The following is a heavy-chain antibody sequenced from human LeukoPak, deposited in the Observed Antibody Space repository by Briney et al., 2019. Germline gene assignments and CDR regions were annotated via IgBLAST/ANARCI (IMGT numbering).Heavy chain of an antibody. CDR3: AKKTSGSWLDY. V-gene: IGHV3-23*01. J-gene: IGHJ4*02. CDR1: GFTFSSYA. CDR2: ISGSGGST. Sequence: GGSLRLSCTASGFTFSSYAMSWVRQAPGKGLEWVSAISGSGGSTYYADSMKGRFTISRDNSKNTLYLQMNSLRAEDTAVYYCAKKTSGSWLDYWGQGTLVTVSS. D-gene: IGHD6-13*01.